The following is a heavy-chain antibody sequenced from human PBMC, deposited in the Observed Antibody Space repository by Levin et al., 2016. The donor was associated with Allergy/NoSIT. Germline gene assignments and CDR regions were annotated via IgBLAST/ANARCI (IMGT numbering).Heavy chain of an antibody. Sequence: SETLSLTCTVSGDSISSGSYYWTWIRQHPGKGLEWIGYIFHSGSTDYNPSLKSRVTISMDTSKNQFSLRLTSVTAADTAVYYCARDTVVVTGREYWYFDLWGRGTLVTVSS. CDR2: IFHSGST. CDR1: GDSISSGSYY. V-gene: IGHV4-31*03. D-gene: IGHD2-21*02. CDR3: ARDTVVVTGREYWYFDL. J-gene: IGHJ2*01.